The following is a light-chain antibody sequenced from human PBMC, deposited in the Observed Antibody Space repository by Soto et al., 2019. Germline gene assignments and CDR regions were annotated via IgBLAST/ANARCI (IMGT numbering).Light chain of an antibody. CDR2: EVS. J-gene: IGLJ2*01. V-gene: IGLV2-8*01. CDR3: NSYSGSNNLV. CDR1: SSDVGGYNY. Sequence: QSALTQPPSASGSPGQSVTISCTGTSSDVGGYNYVSWYQQHPGKAPKLMIYEVSKRPSGVPDRFSGSKSGNTASLTVSGLQAEDEAGYYCNSYSGSNNLVFGGGTKLTVL.